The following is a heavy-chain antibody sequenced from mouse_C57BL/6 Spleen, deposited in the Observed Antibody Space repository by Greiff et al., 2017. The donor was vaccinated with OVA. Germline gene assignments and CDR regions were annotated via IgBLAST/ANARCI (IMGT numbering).Heavy chain of an antibody. D-gene: IGHD1-1*01. CDR3: ARSYCGSPYDFDY. J-gene: IGHJ2*01. Sequence: QVQLQQPGAELVKPGASVKMSCKASGYTFTSYWITWVKQRPGQGLEWIGDIYPGSGSTNYNEKFKSKATLTVDTSSSTAYMQLSSLTSEDSAVYYCARSYCGSPYDFDYWGQGTTLTVSS. CDR1: GYTFTSYW. CDR2: IYPGSGST. V-gene: IGHV1-55*01.